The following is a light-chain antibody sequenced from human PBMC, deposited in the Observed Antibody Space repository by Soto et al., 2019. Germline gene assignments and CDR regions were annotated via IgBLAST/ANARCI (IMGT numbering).Light chain of an antibody. CDR2: KAS. CDR1: QSISNR. V-gene: IGKV1-5*03. J-gene: IGKJ1*01. CDR3: QQYNSYSWT. Sequence: DIQMTQSPSTLSASVGDGVTITCRASQSISNRLAWYQQKPGKAPKLLIYKASSLESGVPSRFSGSGSGTEFTLTISSLQPDDFATYYCQQYNSYSWTFGQGTKVDIK.